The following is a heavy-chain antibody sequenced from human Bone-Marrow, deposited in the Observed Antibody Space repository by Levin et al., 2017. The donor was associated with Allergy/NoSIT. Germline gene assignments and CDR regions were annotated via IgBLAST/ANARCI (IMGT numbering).Heavy chain of an antibody. CDR3: AREKSGYDYPGNWFDP. D-gene: IGHD5-12*01. V-gene: IGHV3-48*03. CDR1: GFTFSSYE. CDR2: ISSSGSTI. Sequence: GGSLRLSCAASGFTFSSYEMNWVRQAPGKGLEWVSYISSSGSTIYYADSVKGRFTISRDNAKNSLYLQMNSLRAEDTAVYYCAREKSGYDYPGNWFDPWGQGTLVTVSS. J-gene: IGHJ5*02.